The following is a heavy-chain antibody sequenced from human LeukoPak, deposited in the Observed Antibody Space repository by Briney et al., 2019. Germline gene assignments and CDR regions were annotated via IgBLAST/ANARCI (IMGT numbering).Heavy chain of an antibody. J-gene: IGHJ5*02. D-gene: IGHD5-18*01. V-gene: IGHV1-8*01. CDR2: MNPNSGNT. CDR3: ARGVGGYSYGLGAYWFDP. Sequence: GASVKVSCKASGYTFTSYDINWVRQAIGQGLEWMGWMNPNSGNTGYAQKFQGRVTMTRNTSISTAYMELSSLRSEDTAVYYCARGVGGYSYGLGAYWFDPWGQGTLVTVSS. CDR1: GYTFTSYD.